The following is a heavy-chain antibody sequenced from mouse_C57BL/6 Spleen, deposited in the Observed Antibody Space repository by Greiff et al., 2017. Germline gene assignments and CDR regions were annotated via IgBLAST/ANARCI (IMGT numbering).Heavy chain of an antibody. Sequence: EVQLVESGGGLVKPGGSLKLSCAASGFTFSDYGMHWVRQAPEKGLEWVAYISSGSSTIYYADTVKGRFTISRDNAKNTLFLQMTSLRSEDTAMYYCARTDMVTTLYYYAMDYWGQGTSVTVSS. J-gene: IGHJ4*01. D-gene: IGHD2-2*01. V-gene: IGHV5-17*01. CDR3: ARTDMVTTLYYYAMDY. CDR1: GFTFSDYG. CDR2: ISSGSSTI.